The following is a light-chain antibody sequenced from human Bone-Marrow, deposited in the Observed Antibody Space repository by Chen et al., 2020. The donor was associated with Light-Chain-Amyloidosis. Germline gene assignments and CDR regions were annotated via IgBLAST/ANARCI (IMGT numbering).Light chain of an antibody. V-gene: IGKV6-21*02. CDR1: QSTGGM. CDR3: HQTSSFPLT. CDR2: YAS. J-gene: IGKJ4*01. Sequence: EIVLTQTPDFQSVTPKEEVTITCRDSQSTGGMLHWYQHRPNQTAQPLIKYASQSILGVPSRFSGSGSWTDVTLTISSLEADDAATSYCHQTSSFPLTFGGGTKVEIK.